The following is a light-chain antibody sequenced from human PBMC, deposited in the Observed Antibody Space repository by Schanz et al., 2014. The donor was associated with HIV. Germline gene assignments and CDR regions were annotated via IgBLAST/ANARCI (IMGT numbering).Light chain of an antibody. J-gene: IGLJ2*01. CDR3: GTWDGSLITGGV. V-gene: IGLV1-51*01. CDR2: ENN. Sequence: QSVLTQPPSVSAAPGQKVTISCSGSSSNIGNSYVSWYQQIPGTAPKLLIYENNKRPSGIPDRFSGSKSGTSATLDITGLQTGDEADYYCGTWDGSLITGGVFGGGTKLTVL. CDR1: SSNIGNSY.